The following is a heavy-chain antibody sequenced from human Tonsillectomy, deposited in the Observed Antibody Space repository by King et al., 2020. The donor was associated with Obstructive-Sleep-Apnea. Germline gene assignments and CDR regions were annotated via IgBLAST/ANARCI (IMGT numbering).Heavy chain of an antibody. CDR2: IYYSGST. D-gene: IGHD3-22*01. CDR1: GGSISSYY. V-gene: IGHV4-59*01. CDR3: ARGNYYDSSGYYSDAFDI. Sequence: VPLQESGPGLVKPSETLSLTCTVSGGSISSYYWSWIRQPPGKGLEWIGYIYYSGSTNYNPSLKSRVTISVDTSKNQFSLKLSSVTAADTAVYYCARGNYYDSSGYYSDAFDIWGQGTMVTVSS. J-gene: IGHJ3*02.